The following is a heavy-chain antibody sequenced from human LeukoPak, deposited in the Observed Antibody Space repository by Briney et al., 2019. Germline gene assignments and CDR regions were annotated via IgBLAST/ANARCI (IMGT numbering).Heavy chain of an antibody. CDR1: GFTFSRYD. D-gene: IGHD6-19*01. J-gene: IGHJ3*01. V-gene: IGHV3-13*01. CDR3: AREVIDSSFFSALDV. Sequence: GGSLRLSCEASGFTFSRYDMHWVRQATGKGLEWVSAIGTVDDTYYLDSVKGRFTISREDAKNSLYLQMNNLRAGDTAVYYCAREVIDSSFFSALDVWGQGTVVTVSS. CDR2: IGTVDDT.